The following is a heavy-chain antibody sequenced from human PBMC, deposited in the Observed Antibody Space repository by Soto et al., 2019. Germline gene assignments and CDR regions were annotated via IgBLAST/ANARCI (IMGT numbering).Heavy chain of an antibody. CDR1: GGSFSGYN. Sequence: QVQLQQWGAGLLKPSETLSLTCAVYGGSFSGYNWSWIRQPPGNGLEWIGEINHSGSTNYNPSLKSRVTISVDTSKNQFSLNLSSVTAADTAEYYCASIGAQLVGDHDAFDIWGQGTMVTVSS. CDR3: ASIGAQLVGDHDAFDI. CDR2: INHSGST. J-gene: IGHJ3*02. D-gene: IGHD6-6*01. V-gene: IGHV4-34*01.